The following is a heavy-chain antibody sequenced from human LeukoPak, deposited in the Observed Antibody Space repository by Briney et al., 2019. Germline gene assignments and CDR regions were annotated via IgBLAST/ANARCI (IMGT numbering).Heavy chain of an antibody. V-gene: IGHV5-51*01. CDR2: IYPGDSDT. CDR1: GYSFTSYW. D-gene: IGHD2-2*01. CDR3: ARPYCSSTSCYSFPY. Sequence: GESLKISCKGSGYSFTSYWIGWVRQMPGKGLEWMGIIYPGDSDTRYSPSFQGQVTISADKSISTAYLQWSSLKASDTATYYCARPYCSSTSCYSFPYWGQGTLVTVSS. J-gene: IGHJ4*02.